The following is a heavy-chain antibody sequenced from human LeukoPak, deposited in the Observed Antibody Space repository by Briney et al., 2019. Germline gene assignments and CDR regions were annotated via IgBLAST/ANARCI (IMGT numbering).Heavy chain of an antibody. CDR2: IYHSGST. CDR3: ARVVVYCSGGSCYSYYYYYMDV. Sequence: SETLSLTCTVSGYSISSGYYWGWIRQPPGKGLEWIGSIYHSGSTYYNPSLKSRVTISVDTSKNQFSLKLSSVTAADTAVYYCARVVVYCSGGSCYSYYYYYMDVWGKGTTVTVSS. J-gene: IGHJ6*03. CDR1: GYSISSGYY. D-gene: IGHD2-15*01. V-gene: IGHV4-38-2*02.